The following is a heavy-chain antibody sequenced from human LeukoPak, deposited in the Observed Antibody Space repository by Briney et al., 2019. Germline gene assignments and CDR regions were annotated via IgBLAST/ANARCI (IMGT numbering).Heavy chain of an antibody. CDR3: ARDLVEGMDV. V-gene: IGHV4-31*03. CDR2: IYYSGST. J-gene: IGHJ6*02. D-gene: IGHD2-2*01. Sequence: SQTLSLTCTVSGGSISSDGYYWGWIRQHPGKGLEWIGYIYYSGSTYYNPSLKSRVTISVDTSKNQFSLKLSSVTAADTAVYYCARDLVEGMDVWGQGTTVTVSS. CDR1: GGSISSDGYY.